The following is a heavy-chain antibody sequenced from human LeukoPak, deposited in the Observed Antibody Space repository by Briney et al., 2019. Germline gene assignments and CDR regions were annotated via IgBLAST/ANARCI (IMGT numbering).Heavy chain of an antibody. CDR1: GYTFTSYG. D-gene: IGHD3-10*01. V-gene: IGHV1-18*01. CDR3: ARDALQLLWFGGGSFDY. CDR2: ISAYNGST. J-gene: IGHJ4*02. Sequence: ASVKVSCKASGYTFTSYGISWVRQAPGQGLEWMGWISAYNGSTNYAQKLQGRVTMTTDTSTSTAYMELRSLRSDDTAVYYCARDALQLLWFGGGSFDYWGQGTLVIVSS.